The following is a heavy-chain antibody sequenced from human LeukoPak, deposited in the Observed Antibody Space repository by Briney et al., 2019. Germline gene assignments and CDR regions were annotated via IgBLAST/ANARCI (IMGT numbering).Heavy chain of an antibody. V-gene: IGHV4-59*01. J-gene: IGHJ4*02. CDR1: GGSISSYY. CDR2: IYYSGST. D-gene: IGHD3-3*01. CDR3: ARGGTSYYDFWSGYYTSYFDY. Sequence: PSETLSLTCTVSGGSISSYYWSWIRQPPGKGLEWIGYIYYSGSTNYNPSLKSRVTISVDTSKNQFSLKLSSVTAADTAVYYCARGGTSYYDFWSGYYTSYFDYWGQGTLVTVSS.